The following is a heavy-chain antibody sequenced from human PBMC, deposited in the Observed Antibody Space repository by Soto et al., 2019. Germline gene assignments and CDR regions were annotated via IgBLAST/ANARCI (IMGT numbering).Heavy chain of an antibody. CDR3: ARESVGERPLDY. V-gene: IGHV4-4*07. CDR2: INPSGST. CDR1: GASISSYY. J-gene: IGHJ4*02. D-gene: IGHD3-16*01. Sequence: QVQLQESGPGLVKPSETLSLTCTVSGASISSYYWSWIRQPAGKGLEWIGRINPSGSTNYNPSLQSRVTMSVDTSKNQISLKLTSVTAADTAVYYCARESVGERPLDYWGQGTLVTVSS.